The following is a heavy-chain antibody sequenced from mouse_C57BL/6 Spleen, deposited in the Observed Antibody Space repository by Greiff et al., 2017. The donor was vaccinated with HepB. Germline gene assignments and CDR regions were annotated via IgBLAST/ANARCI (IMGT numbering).Heavy chain of an antibody. CDR2: IYPGDGDT. J-gene: IGHJ4*01. V-gene: IGHV1-82*01. CDR3: ARDDSNYYAMDY. CDR1: GYAFSSSW. Sequence: QVQLKQSGPELVKPGASVKISCKASGYAFSSSWMNWVKQRPGKGLEWIGRIYPGDGDTNYNGKFKGKATLTADKSSSTAYMQLSSLTSEDSAVYFCARDDSNYYAMDYWGQGTSVTVSS.